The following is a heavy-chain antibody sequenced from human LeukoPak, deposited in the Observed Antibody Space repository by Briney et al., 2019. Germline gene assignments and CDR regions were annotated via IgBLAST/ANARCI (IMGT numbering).Heavy chain of an antibody. CDR2: IYYSGSN. V-gene: IGHV4-59*01. D-gene: IGHD3-22*01. CDR1: GRSISSYY. J-gene: IGHJ4*02. Sequence: SETVSLTCSVSGRSISSYYWRWIRQPPGKGLEWIGYIYYSGSNNYNHSLKSRVTISVDPSKNQFSLQLRSVTAADTAVYYCAREFSDSSGYYPLRGQGTLVTVS. CDR3: AREFSDSSGYYPL.